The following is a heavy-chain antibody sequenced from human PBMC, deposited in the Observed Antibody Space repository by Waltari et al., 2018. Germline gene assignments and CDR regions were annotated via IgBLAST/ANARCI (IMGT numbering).Heavy chain of an antibody. CDR3: ATDSGSGGSRSLDY. Sequence: QVQLVQSGAEVKKPGASVKVSCKVSGYTLTELSMHWVRQAPGKGLEWMGGFVPEDGETISAQKFQGRVTMTEDTSTDTAYMELSSLRSEDTAVYYCATDSGSGGSRSLDYWGQGTLVTVSS. CDR2: FVPEDGET. V-gene: IGHV1-24*01. CDR1: GYTLTELS. J-gene: IGHJ4*02. D-gene: IGHD2-15*01.